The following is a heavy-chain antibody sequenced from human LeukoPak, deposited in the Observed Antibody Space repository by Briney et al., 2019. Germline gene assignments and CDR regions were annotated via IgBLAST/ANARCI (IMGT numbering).Heavy chain of an antibody. V-gene: IGHV3-30*02. CDR1: GFTFSSYG. Sequence: GGSLRLSCAASGFTFSSYGMHWVRQAPGKGLEWVAFIRYDGSNKYYADSVKGRFTISRDNSKNTLYLQMNSLRAEDTAVYYCAKGRTNYYYYMDVWGKGTTVTVSS. CDR2: IRYDGSNK. CDR3: AKGRTNYYYYMDV. J-gene: IGHJ6*03.